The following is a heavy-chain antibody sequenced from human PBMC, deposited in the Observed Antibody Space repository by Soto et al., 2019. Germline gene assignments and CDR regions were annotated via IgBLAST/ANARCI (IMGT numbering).Heavy chain of an antibody. CDR1: GDSVSSNSAA. D-gene: IGHD2-8*01. CDR3: ARQLQYCTNGVCSSHFDY. V-gene: IGHV6-1*01. CDR2: TYYRSKWYN. J-gene: IGHJ4*02. Sequence: PSQTLSLTCAISGDSVSSNSAAWNWIRQSPSRGLEWLGRTYYRSKWYNDYAVSVKSRITFNPDTSKNQFSLQLNSVTPEDTAVYFCARQLQYCTNGVCSSHFDYWGQGTLVTVSS.